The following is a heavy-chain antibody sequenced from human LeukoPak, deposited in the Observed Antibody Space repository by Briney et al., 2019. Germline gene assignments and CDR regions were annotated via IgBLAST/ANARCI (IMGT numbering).Heavy chain of an antibody. V-gene: IGHV3-23*01. Sequence: GGSLRLSCAASGFTFSSYAMSWVRQAPGKGLEWVSAISGSGGSTYYADSVKGRFTISRDNSKNTLYPQMNSLRAEDTAVYYCAKDGTWIQLLSASYYFDYWGQGTLVTVSS. CDR3: AKDGTWIQLLSASYYFDY. D-gene: IGHD5-18*01. J-gene: IGHJ4*02. CDR2: ISGSGGST. CDR1: GFTFSSYA.